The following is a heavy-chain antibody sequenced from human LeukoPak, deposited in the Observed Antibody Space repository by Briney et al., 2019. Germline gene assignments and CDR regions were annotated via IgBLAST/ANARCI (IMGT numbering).Heavy chain of an antibody. V-gene: IGHV3-30*03. J-gene: IGHJ6*02. CDR1: GFNFSSHG. D-gene: IGHD3-10*01. CDR2: ISYHGTNK. CDR3: ARERADYYGSGSSIYYYYYGMDV. Sequence: GGSLRLSCAASGFNFSSHGMNWVRQAPGKGLEWVAVISYHGTNKYYADSVKGRFTISRDNSKNMVFLQMNSLRAEDTAVYYCARERADYYGSGSSIYYYYYGMDVWGQGTTVTVSS.